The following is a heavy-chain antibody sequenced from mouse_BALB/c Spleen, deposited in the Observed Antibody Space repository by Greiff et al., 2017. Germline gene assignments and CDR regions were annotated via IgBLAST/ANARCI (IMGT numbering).Heavy chain of an antibody. V-gene: IGHV7-3*02. CDR1: GFTFTDYY. CDR3: AKDGYYEGFAY. D-gene: IGHD2-3*01. Sequence: EVQRVESGGGLVQPGGSLRLSCATSGFTFTDYYMSWVRQPPGKALEWLGFIRNKANGYTTEYSASVKGRFTISRDNSQSILYLQMNTLRAEDSATVYYAKDGYYEGFAYWGQGTLVTVSA. CDR2: IRNKANGYTT. J-gene: IGHJ3*01.